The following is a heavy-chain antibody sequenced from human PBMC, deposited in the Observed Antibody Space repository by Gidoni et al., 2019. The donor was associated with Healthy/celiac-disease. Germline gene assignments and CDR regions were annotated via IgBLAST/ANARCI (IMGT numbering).Heavy chain of an antibody. V-gene: IGHV3-23*01. Sequence: VKGRFTISRDNSKNTLYLQMNSLRAEDTAVYYWARSYYAGGLDYWGQGTLVTVSS. CDR3: ARSYYAGGLDY. J-gene: IGHJ4*02. D-gene: IGHD3-10*01.